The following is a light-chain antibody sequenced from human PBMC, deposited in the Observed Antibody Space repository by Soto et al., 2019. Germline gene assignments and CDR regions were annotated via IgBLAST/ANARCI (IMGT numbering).Light chain of an antibody. Sequence: EIVLTQSPATLSLSPGERATLSCRASQTVSRMYLSWFQQKPGQAPRLLIYGTSTRATGIPVRFTGSGAGTDFTLTISSLQPEDFAAYFCHQDINLPWTLGQGTKVDIK. V-gene: IGKV3D-7*01. CDR2: GTS. CDR1: QTVSRMY. J-gene: IGKJ1*01. CDR3: HQDINLPWT.